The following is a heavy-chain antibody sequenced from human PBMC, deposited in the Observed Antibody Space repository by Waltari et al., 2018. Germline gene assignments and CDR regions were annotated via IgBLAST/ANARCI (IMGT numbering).Heavy chain of an antibody. CDR1: GFTFSSYE. CDR2: ISSSGSTI. Sequence: EVQLVESGGGLVQPGGSLRLSCAASGFTFSSYEMNWVRQAPGKGLEWFSYISSSGSTIYYADSVKGRFTNSRDNAKNSLYLQMNSLRAEDTAVYYCAREISSIDYWGQGTLVTVSS. CDR3: AREISSIDY. J-gene: IGHJ4*02. V-gene: IGHV3-48*03. D-gene: IGHD2-15*01.